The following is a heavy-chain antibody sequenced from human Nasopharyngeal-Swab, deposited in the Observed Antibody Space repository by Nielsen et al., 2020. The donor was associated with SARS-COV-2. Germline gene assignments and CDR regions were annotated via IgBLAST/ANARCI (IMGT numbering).Heavy chain of an antibody. CDR1: GYTLTELS. D-gene: IGHD2-8*02. CDR2: FDPEDGET. V-gene: IGHV1-24*01. Sequence: ASVKVSCKVSGYTLTELSMHWVRQAPGKGLEWMGGFDPEDGETIYAQKFQGRVTMTEDTSTDTAYMELSSLRSEDTVVYYCATDGALVVYAPSENYYDGMDVWGQGTTVTVSS. J-gene: IGHJ6*02. CDR3: ATDGALVVYAPSENYYDGMDV.